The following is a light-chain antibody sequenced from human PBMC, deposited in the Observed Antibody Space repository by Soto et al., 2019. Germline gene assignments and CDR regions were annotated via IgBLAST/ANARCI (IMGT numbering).Light chain of an antibody. V-gene: IGLV2-14*01. CDR1: SSDVGGYNY. Sequence: QSALTQPASVSGSPGQSITISCTGTSSDVGGYNYVSWYQQHQGKAPKLMIYDVTNRPSGVSNRFSGSKSGNTASLTISGLQAEDEADYYCSSYTSSSTPLVFGGGTKVTVL. CDR3: SSYTSSSTPLV. CDR2: DVT. J-gene: IGLJ3*02.